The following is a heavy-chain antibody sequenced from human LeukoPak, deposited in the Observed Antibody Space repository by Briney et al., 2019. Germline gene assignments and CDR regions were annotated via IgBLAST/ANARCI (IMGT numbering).Heavy chain of an antibody. CDR1: GGSFSGYY. J-gene: IGHJ5*02. CDR2: INHSGST. V-gene: IGHV4-34*01. Sequence: PSETLSLTCAVYGGSFSGYYWSWIRQPPGKGLEWIGEINHSGSTNYNPSLKSRVTISVDTSKNQFSLKLSSVTAADTAVYYCARHVILYWFDPWGQGTLVTVSS. D-gene: IGHD3-10*01. CDR3: ARHVILYWFDP.